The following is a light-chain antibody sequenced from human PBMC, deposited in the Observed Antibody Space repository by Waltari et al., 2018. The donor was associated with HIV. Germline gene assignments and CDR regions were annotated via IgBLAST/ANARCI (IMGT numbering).Light chain of an antibody. J-gene: IGLJ2*01. CDR2: EGD. V-gene: IGLV2-23*01. Sequence: QSALTQPASVSGSPGQSITISCTGTSSDVGSYNFVSWYQQHPGNDPKLIIYEGDKRPSGVSDRFSGSKSGSTASLTISGLQAEDEADYYCCSYAGSSTYVVFGGGTQLTVL. CDR1: SSDVGSYNF. CDR3: CSYAGSSTYVV.